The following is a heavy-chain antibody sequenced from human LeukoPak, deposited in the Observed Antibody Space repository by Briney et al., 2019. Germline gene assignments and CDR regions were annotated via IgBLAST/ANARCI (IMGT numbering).Heavy chain of an antibody. CDR3: ARLGSLRRPLYAPFDP. CDR1: GYSFTSYW. D-gene: IGHD2/OR15-2a*01. Sequence: GESLKISCKGSGYSFTSYWIGWVRQMPGKGLEWMGIIYPGDSDTRYSPSFQGQVTISADKSISTAYLQWSSLKASDTAMYYCARLGSLRRPLYAPFDPWGQGTLVTVSS. CDR2: IYPGDSDT. J-gene: IGHJ5*02. V-gene: IGHV5-51*01.